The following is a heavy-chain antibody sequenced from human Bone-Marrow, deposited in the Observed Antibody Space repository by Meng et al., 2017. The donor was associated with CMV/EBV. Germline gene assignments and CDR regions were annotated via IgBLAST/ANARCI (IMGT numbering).Heavy chain of an antibody. J-gene: IGHJ4*02. D-gene: IGHD4-23*01. V-gene: IGHV3-48*03. Sequence: GGSLRLSCAASGFTFSSYEMNWVRQAPGRGLEWVSYISSSGSTIYYADSVKGRFTISRDNAKNSLYLQMNSLRAEDTAVYYCARETRPTAFDYWGQGTRVTVSS. CDR1: GFTFSSYE. CDR2: ISSSGSTI. CDR3: ARETRPTAFDY.